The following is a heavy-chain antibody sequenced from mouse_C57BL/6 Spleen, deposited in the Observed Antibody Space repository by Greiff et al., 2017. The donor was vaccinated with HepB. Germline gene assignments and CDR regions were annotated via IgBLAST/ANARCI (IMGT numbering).Heavy chain of an antibody. J-gene: IGHJ4*01. CDR3: AREGTTAYYYAMDY. V-gene: IGHV3-6*01. Sequence: EVHLVESGPGLVKPSKSLSLTCSVTGYSITSGYYWNWIRQFPGNKLEWMGYISYDGSNNYNPSLKNRISITRDTSKNQFFLKLNSVTTEDTATYYCAREGTTAYYYAMDYWGQGTSVTVSS. CDR2: ISYDGSN. D-gene: IGHD1-2*01. CDR1: GYSITSGYY.